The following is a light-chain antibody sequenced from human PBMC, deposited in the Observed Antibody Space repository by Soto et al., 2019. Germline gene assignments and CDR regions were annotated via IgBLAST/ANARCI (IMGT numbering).Light chain of an antibody. CDR2: AAS. Sequence: TQMTQSPYSLSPSVGDRVPITCRASQGISTYLNWSQQKLGKAPKLLIHAASSLQSGVPSRFSGSGSETDFTLTISSLEPEDFATYSCQQSYSTTWTFGQGTKV. J-gene: IGKJ1*01. CDR3: QQSYSTTWT. CDR1: QGISTY. V-gene: IGKV1-39*01.